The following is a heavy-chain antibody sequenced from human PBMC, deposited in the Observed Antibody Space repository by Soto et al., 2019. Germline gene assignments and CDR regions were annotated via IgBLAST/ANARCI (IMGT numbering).Heavy chain of an antibody. Sequence: PGGSLRLSSAASGFTFSSYRMHWVRQVPGKGLVWVSRINTDGSATNYADSVKGRFTVSRDNAKNTQYLQMNSLRAEDTAVYYCARDGEGYWGQGTLVTVSS. CDR2: INTDGSAT. D-gene: IGHD2-21*01. V-gene: IGHV3-74*01. CDR3: ARDGEGY. CDR1: GFTFSSYR. J-gene: IGHJ4*02.